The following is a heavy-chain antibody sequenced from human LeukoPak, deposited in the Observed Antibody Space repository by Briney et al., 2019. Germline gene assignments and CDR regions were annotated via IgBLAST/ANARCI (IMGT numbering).Heavy chain of an antibody. CDR1: GGSISSHY. D-gene: IGHD3-9*01. V-gene: IGHV4-59*11. CDR3: ARDADAWFY. J-gene: IGHJ4*02. Sequence: SETLSLTCTVPGGSISSHYWSWIRQPPGKGLEWIGYISYSGSTNYNPSLKSRVTISVDTSINQFSLKLSSVTAADTAVYYCARDADAWFYWGQGTLVTVSS. CDR2: ISYSGST.